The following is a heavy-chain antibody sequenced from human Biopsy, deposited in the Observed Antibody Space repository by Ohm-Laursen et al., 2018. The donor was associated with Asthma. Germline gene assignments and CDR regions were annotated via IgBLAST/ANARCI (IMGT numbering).Heavy chain of an antibody. Sequence: SLRLSCAASGFVFRSHAMHWVRQAPGKGLEWVAVVSYDGGVVHYADSVKGRFTISRDNAKSTLYLQMNRLRTDDTAVYFCAKRRGYSDLTDFDHWGQGTLVTVSS. CDR1: GFVFRSHA. CDR2: VSYDGGVV. J-gene: IGHJ4*02. V-gene: IGHV3-30*18. D-gene: IGHD3-3*01. CDR3: AKRRGYSDLTDFDH.